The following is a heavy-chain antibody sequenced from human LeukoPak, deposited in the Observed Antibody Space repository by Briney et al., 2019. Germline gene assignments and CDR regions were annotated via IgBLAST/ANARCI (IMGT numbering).Heavy chain of an antibody. CDR1: GGSISSGSYY. J-gene: IGHJ6*03. Sequence: PSQTLSLTCTVSGGSISSGSYYWSWIRQPAGKGLEWIGRIYTSGSTNYNPSLKSRVTISVDTSKNQFSLKLSSVTAADTAVYYCARVWGNYMDVWGKGTTVTVSS. V-gene: IGHV4-61*02. D-gene: IGHD3-16*01. CDR3: ARVWGNYMDV. CDR2: IYTSGST.